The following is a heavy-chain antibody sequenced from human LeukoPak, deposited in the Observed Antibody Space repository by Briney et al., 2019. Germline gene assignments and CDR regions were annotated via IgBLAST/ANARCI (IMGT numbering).Heavy chain of an antibody. J-gene: IGHJ6*02. CDR1: GFTFSNAW. V-gene: IGHV3-23*01. D-gene: IGHD6-19*01. CDR2: ISGSGGST. Sequence: GGSLRLSCAASGFTFSNAWMSWVRQAPGKGLEWVSAISGSGGSTYYADSVKGRFTISRDNSKNTLYLQMNSLRAEDTAVYYCAKDSSGPSGYYYYGMDVWGQGTTVTVSS. CDR3: AKDSSGPSGYYYYGMDV.